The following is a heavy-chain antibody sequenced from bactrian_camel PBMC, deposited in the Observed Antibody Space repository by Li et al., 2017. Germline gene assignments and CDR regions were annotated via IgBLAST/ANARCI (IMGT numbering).Heavy chain of an antibody. D-gene: IGHD3*01. CDR2: INSGGKST. CDR1: GFTFSSYA. V-gene: IGHV3S31*01. CDR3: AQRDEALSADFAY. Sequence: QLVESGGGLVQPGGSLRPSCAASGFTFSSYAMSWVRQVPGKGFEWVVAINSGGKSTYYADSVKGRFTISRDNANSTLYLQLNNLKTGDTAMYHCAQRDEALSADFAYWGQGTQVTVS. J-gene: IGHJ6*01.